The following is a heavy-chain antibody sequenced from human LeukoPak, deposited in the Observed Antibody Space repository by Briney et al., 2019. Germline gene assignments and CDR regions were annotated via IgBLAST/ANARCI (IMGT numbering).Heavy chain of an antibody. Sequence: GASVKVSCKASGYNFRNYGIGWVRQAPRQGLEWMGWITAGNGNTNYAQTVKGRVTMTTDTSTSTPYMEMRSLSADDTAVYFCARDSARGYSYGYNAFDIWGEGTMATVSS. CDR1: GYNFRNYG. D-gene: IGHD5-18*01. J-gene: IGHJ3*02. CDR2: ITAGNGNT. CDR3: ARDSARGYSYGYNAFDI. V-gene: IGHV1-18*01.